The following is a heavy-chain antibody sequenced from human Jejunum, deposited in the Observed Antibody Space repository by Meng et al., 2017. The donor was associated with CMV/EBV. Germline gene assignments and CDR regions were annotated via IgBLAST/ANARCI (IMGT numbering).Heavy chain of an antibody. Sequence: SGYTFTGYYVHWVRQAPGQGLEWMGWINPNSGGTNYAQKFQGRVTMTRDTSISTAYMEVSRLRSDDTAVYYCARDHSGSSKNSFDIWGQGTMVTVSS. D-gene: IGHD1-26*01. CDR1: GYTFTGYY. CDR2: INPNSGGT. V-gene: IGHV1-2*02. CDR3: ARDHSGSSKNSFDI. J-gene: IGHJ3*02.